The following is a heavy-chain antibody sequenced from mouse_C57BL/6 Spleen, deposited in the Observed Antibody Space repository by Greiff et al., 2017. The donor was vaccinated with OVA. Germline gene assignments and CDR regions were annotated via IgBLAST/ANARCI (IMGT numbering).Heavy chain of an antibody. CDR1: GYTFTSYW. J-gene: IGHJ2*01. D-gene: IGHD2-4*01. Sequence: QVQLQQPGAELVKPGASVKVSCKASGYTFTSYWMHWVKQRPGQGLEWIGRLHPSDSDTNYNQKFKGKATLTVDKSSSTAYMQLSSLTSEDSAVYYCAIYYDYDLFDYWGQGTTLTVSS. CDR3: AIYYDYDLFDY. CDR2: LHPSDSDT. V-gene: IGHV1-74*01.